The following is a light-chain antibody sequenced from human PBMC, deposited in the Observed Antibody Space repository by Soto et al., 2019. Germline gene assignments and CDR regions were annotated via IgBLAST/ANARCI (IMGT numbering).Light chain of an antibody. J-gene: IGLJ2*01. CDR2: TTN. CDR1: SSNIGSNT. V-gene: IGLV1-44*01. CDR3: AAWDDSLIGVV. Sequence: QSVLTQPPSASGTPGQRVTISCSGSSSNIGSNTVHWYQQLPGTAPKLLIYTTNQRPSGVPDRFSGSKSGTSASLAISGLQSEDEADYYCAAWDDSLIGVVFGGGTKLTVL.